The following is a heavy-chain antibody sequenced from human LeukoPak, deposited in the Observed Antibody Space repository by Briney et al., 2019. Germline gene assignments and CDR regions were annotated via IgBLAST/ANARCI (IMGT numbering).Heavy chain of an antibody. CDR1: GGSFSGYY. D-gene: IGHD3-3*01. CDR3: ARGVYNFLPGPPLMGPYFDC. CDR2: INHSGST. Sequence: SETLSLTCAVYGGSFSGYYWSWIRQPPGKGLEWIGEINHSGSTNYDPSLKSRVTISVDTSKNQFSLKLSSVTAADTAVYYCARGVYNFLPGPPLMGPYFDCGAKEP. J-gene: IGHJ4*01. V-gene: IGHV4-34*01.